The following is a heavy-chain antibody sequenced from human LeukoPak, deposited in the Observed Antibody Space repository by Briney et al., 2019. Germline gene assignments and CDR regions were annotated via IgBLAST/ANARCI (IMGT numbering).Heavy chain of an antibody. V-gene: IGHV3-7*03. Sequence: GGSLRLSCAVSGLTFTSSWMSWVRLAPGKGLEWVANIKEDGTETYYVDSVKGRFTISRDNAKNSLYLQMNSLRVEDTAVYYCAKEGRSLQTYWGQGTLVTVSS. CDR3: AKEGRSLQTY. J-gene: IGHJ4*02. CDR1: GLTFTSSW. D-gene: IGHD5-24*01. CDR2: IKEDGTET.